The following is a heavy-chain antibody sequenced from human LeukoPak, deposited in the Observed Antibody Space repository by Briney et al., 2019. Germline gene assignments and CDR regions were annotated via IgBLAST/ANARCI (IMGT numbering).Heavy chain of an antibody. CDR2: IYYSGST. CDR1: GGSISSSSYY. J-gene: IGHJ4*02. V-gene: IGHV4-61*05. CDR3: ARGQYYGGSDY. D-gene: IGHD4-23*01. Sequence: PSETLSLTCTVSGGSISSSSYYWGWIRQSPGKGLEWIGYIYYSGSTSYNPSLKSRVTISVDTSKNQFSLKLSSVTAADTAVYYCARGQYYGGSDYWGQGTLVTVSS.